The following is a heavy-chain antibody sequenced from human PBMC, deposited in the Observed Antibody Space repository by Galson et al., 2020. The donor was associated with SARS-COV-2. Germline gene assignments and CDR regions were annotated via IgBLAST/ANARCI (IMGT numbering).Heavy chain of an antibody. D-gene: IGHD3-3*01. V-gene: IGHV4-30-4*07. Sequence: SETLSLTCAVSGASISSGGYSWSWLRQPPGKGLEWIGYIYDSGTTYYNPSLKSRLTISIDTSKSQFSLKLSSVTAADTAVYFCARGITIFGVDSHAGWFVPWGQGTLVTVSS. CDR1: GASISSGGYS. CDR2: IYDSGTT. CDR3: ARGITIFGVDSHAGWFVP. J-gene: IGHJ5*02.